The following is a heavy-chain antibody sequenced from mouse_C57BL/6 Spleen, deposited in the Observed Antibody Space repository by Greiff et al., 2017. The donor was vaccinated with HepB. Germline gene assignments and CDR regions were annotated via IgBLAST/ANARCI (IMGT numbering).Heavy chain of an antibody. V-gene: IGHV1-39*01. Sequence: VHVKQSGPELVKPGASVKISCKASGYSFTDYNMNWVKQSNGKSLEWIGVINPNYGTTSYNQKFKGKATLTVDQSSSTAYMQLNSLTSEDSAVYYCARKENYGSPFDYWGQGTTLTVSS. CDR3: ARKENYGSPFDY. D-gene: IGHD1-1*01. CDR1: GYSFTDYN. CDR2: INPNYGTT. J-gene: IGHJ2*01.